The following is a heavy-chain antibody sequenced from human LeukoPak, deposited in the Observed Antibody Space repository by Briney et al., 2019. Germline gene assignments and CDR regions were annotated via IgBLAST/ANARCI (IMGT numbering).Heavy chain of an antibody. CDR2: INHSGST. J-gene: IGHJ6*03. D-gene: IGHD3-10*01. CDR1: GGSFSGYY. Sequence: KPSETLSLTCAVYGGSFSGYYWSWIRQPPGKGLEWIGEINHSGSTNYNPSLKSRVTISVDTSKNQFSLKLSSVTAADTAVYYCARDYYYGSGSHYYYYYMDVWGKGTTVTISS. CDR3: ARDYYYGSGSHYYYYYMDV. V-gene: IGHV4-34*01.